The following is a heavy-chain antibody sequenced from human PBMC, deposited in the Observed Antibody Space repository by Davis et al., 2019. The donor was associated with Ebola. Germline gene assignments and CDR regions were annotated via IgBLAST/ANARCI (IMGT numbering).Heavy chain of an antibody. D-gene: IGHD3-3*01. Sequence: GESLKISCKGSGYSFTSYWISWVRQMPGKGLEWMGRIDPSDSYTNYSPSFQGHVTISADKSISTAYLQWSSLKASDTAMYYCARYPITIFGVVTPNNWFDPWGQGTLVTVSS. CDR1: GYSFTSYW. CDR2: IDPSDSYT. V-gene: IGHV5-10-1*01. CDR3: ARYPITIFGVVTPNNWFDP. J-gene: IGHJ5*02.